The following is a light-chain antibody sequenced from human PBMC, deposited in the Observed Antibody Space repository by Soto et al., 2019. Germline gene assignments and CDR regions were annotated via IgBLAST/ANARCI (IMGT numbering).Light chain of an antibody. CDR2: DVS. CDR1: SSDVGGYNY. V-gene: IGLV2-14*03. CDR3: ASYRSGSTYV. J-gene: IGLJ1*01. Sequence: QAVVTQPASVSGSPGQSITISCTGTSSDVGGYNYVSWYQQFPGKAPKLVIYDVSSRPSGVSDGFSGSKSGNTASLTISGLRAEDEADYYCASYRSGSTYVFGTGTKLTVL.